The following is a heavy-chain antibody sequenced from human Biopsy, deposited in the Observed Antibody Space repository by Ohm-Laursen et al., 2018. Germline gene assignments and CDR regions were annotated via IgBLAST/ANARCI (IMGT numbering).Heavy chain of an antibody. J-gene: IGHJ4*02. Sequence: SVSASCQPSSYTFTDYNIHWMRQAPGQGLEWLGYIHCKTGATNYAQKFQGTVTMTRDTSISTAYLALGSLRSADTAIYYCARDPLNGHKHFDYWGQGSLVTVSS. CDR2: IHCKTGAT. V-gene: IGHV1-2*02. CDR1: SYTFTDYN. D-gene: IGHD2-8*01. CDR3: ARDPLNGHKHFDY.